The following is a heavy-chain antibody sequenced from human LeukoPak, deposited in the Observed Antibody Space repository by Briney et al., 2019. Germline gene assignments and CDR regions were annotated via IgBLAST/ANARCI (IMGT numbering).Heavy chain of an antibody. Sequence: EASVKVSCKASGYTFTSYAMHWVRQAPGQRLEWMGWISAYNGNTNYAQKLQGRVTMTTDTSTSTAYMELRSLGSDDTAVYYCARGAGRFSFDPWGQGTLVTVSS. D-gene: IGHD3-3*01. CDR1: GYTFTSYA. CDR3: ARGAGRFSFDP. V-gene: IGHV1-18*01. CDR2: ISAYNGNT. J-gene: IGHJ5*02.